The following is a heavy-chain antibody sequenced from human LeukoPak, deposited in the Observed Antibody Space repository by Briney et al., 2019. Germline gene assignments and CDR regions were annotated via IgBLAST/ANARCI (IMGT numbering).Heavy chain of an antibody. CDR2: VYYSGST. CDR1: VGSIRSYY. J-gene: IGHJ4*02. D-gene: IGHD4-17*01. CDR3: ARHNYGDYFPALSLDY. V-gene: IGHV4-59*08. Sequence: SETLSLTCTVSVGSIRSYYWSWIRQPPGKGLEWIGYVYYSGSTNYNPSPKSRVTISVDTSKKQFSLKLSSVTAADTAVYYCARHNYGDYFPALSLDYWGQGTLVTVSS.